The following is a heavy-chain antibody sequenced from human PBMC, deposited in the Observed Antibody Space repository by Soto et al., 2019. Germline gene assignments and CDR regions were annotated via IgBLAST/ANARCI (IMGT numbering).Heavy chain of an antibody. CDR3: ARSTRRITRLVVAPSAFDI. J-gene: IGHJ3*02. CDR2: SIPIFGTA. Sequence: SVKVSCKASGGTFSSYAISRGGKAPGEGLEWMGGSIPIFGTANYAQKFQGRVSITADESTSTANMELSSLRSEDTAVYCCARSTRRITRLVVAPSAFDIGGQGTIVTVS. D-gene: IGHD3-22*01. V-gene: IGHV1-69*13. CDR1: GGTFSSYA.